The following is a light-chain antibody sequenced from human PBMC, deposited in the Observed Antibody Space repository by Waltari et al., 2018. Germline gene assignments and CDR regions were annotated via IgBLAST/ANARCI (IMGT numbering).Light chain of an antibody. CDR1: QNVSYSSDRRGG. V-gene: IGKV4-1*01. J-gene: IGKJ1*01. CDR3: QQFYTIPPT. Sequence: DIVMTQSPDSLAVSLGERATINCKASQNVSYSSDRRGGIAWYQQKSGQSPKLLIYWGSVRESGVPDRFSGGGSGADFSLTISGLQAEDVAVYYCQQFYTIPPTFGPGTRVDLK. CDR2: WGS.